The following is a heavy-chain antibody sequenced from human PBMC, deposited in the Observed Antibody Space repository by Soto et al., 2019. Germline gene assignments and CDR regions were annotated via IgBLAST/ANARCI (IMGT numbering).Heavy chain of an antibody. D-gene: IGHD5-18*01. V-gene: IGHV3-7*05. CDR1: GFIFSNYW. J-gene: IGHJ4*02. Sequence: EVQLVESGGGLVQPGGSLRLSCAASGFIFSNYWMYWVRQAPGKGLEWVANIKLDGSEKYYVESVKGRFTISRDNARHSLYLQMNSLRAEDTAVYYCVRDVTGGYSFGWWGQGTLVTVSS. CDR3: VRDVTGGYSFGW. CDR2: IKLDGSEK.